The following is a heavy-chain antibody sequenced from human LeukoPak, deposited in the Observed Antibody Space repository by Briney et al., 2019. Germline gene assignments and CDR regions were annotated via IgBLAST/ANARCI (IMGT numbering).Heavy chain of an antibody. CDR3: ARESPYSGTLN. D-gene: IGHD1-14*01. CDR2: ICHSGST. J-gene: IGHJ4*02. V-gene: IGHV4-30-2*01. CDR1: GGSISSGGYS. Sequence: SETLSLTCAVSGGSISSGGYSWSWLRQPPGKGLEWIGYICHSGSTYYNPSLKSRVTISVDRPKNQFSLKLSSVTAADTAVYYCARESPYSGTLNWGQGTLVTVSS.